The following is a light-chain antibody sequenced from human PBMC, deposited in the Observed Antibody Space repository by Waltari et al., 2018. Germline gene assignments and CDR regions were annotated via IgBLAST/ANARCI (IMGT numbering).Light chain of an antibody. Sequence: SVLTQPPSVSGAPGQRVTIPCTGSSSNFGAAYDVQWYQHLPGTAPKLLISGNPSGPSGVPDRVSGSKSGTSASLAITGLQSEDEADYYCQSYDSSLSGSAFGGGTKLTVL. J-gene: IGLJ2*01. CDR1: SSNFGAAYD. CDR2: GNP. V-gene: IGLV1-40*01. CDR3: QSYDSSLSGSA.